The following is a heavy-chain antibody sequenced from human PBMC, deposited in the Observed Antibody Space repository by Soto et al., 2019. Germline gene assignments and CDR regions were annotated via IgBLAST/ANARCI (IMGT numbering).Heavy chain of an antibody. D-gene: IGHD4-17*01. CDR2: IYSGGST. Sequence: EVQLVESGGGLIQPGGSLRLSCAASGFTVSSNYMSWVRQAPGKGLEWVSVIYSGGSTYYADSVKGRFTISRDNSKNTLYLQMNSLRAEDTAVYYCARDQPTHDYGDYSGGNDAFDIWGQGTMVTVSS. CDR1: GFTVSSNY. V-gene: IGHV3-53*01. CDR3: ARDQPTHDYGDYSGGNDAFDI. J-gene: IGHJ3*02.